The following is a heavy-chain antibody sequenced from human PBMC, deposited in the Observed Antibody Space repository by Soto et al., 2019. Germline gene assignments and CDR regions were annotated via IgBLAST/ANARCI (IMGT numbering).Heavy chain of an antibody. CDR3: ARDHRMVRGVMILNWFDP. Sequence: KSSETLSLTCTVSGGSISSYYWSWIRQPAGKGLEWIGRIYTSGSTNYNPSLKSRVTMSVDTSKNQFSLKLSSVTAADTAVYYCARDHRMVRGVMILNWFDPWGQGTLVTVSS. CDR2: IYTSGST. J-gene: IGHJ5*02. CDR1: GGSISSYY. D-gene: IGHD3-10*01. V-gene: IGHV4-4*07.